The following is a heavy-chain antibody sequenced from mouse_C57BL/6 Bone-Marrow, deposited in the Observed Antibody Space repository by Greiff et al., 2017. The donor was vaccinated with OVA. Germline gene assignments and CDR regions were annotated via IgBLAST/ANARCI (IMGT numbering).Heavy chain of an antibody. CDR3: ARDRTLYAMDY. J-gene: IGHJ4*01. CDR1: GFTFSDFY. Sequence: EVQLVESGGGLVQSGRSLRLSCATSGFTFSDFYMEWVRQAPGKGLEWIAASRNKANDYTTEYSASVKGRFIVSRDTSQSILYLQMNALRAEDTAIYYCARDRTLYAMDYWGQGTSVTVSS. D-gene: IGHD5-1*01. CDR2: SRNKANDYTT. V-gene: IGHV7-1*01.